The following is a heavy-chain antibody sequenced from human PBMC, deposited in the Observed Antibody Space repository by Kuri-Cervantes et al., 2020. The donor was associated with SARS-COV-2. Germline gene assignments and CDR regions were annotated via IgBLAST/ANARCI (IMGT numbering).Heavy chain of an antibody. J-gene: IGHJ5*02. D-gene: IGHD3-22*01. Sequence: GESLKISCAASGFTFGSYEMNWVRQAPGKGLEWVSYISSSGSTIDYADSVKGRFTISRDNAKNSLYLQMDSLRAEDTAVYYCAKDHSHNDSSGLYNWFDAWGQGTMVTVSS. CDR3: AKDHSHNDSSGLYNWFDA. CDR2: ISSSGSTI. V-gene: IGHV3-48*03. CDR1: GFTFGSYE.